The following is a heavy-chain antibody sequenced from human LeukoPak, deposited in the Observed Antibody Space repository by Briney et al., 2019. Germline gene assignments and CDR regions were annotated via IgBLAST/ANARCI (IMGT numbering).Heavy chain of an antibody. CDR2: IYTGGST. J-gene: IGHJ6*02. Sequence: PGGSLRLSCAASGFSVSGNYMNWVRQAPGKGLEWVSVIYTGGSTYYADSVKGRFTISRDNSKNTLYLQMNSLRAEDTAVYYCARDHEDVRGPWYGMDVWGQGTTVTVSS. D-gene: IGHD3-10*01. V-gene: IGHV3-66*01. CDR1: GFSVSGNY. CDR3: ARDHEDVRGPWYGMDV.